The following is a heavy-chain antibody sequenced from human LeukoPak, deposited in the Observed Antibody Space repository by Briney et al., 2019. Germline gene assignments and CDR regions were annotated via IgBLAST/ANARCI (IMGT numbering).Heavy chain of an antibody. CDR2: IIPIFGTA. CDR1: GGTFSSYA. Sequence: ASVKVSCKASGGTFSSYAISWVRQAPGQGLEWMGGIIPIFGTANYAQKFQGRVTITADESTSTAYMELSSLRSEDTAVYYCARDLVAGTGYYFDYWGQGTLVTVSS. D-gene: IGHD6-19*01. J-gene: IGHJ4*02. CDR3: ARDLVAGTGYYFDY. V-gene: IGHV1-69*13.